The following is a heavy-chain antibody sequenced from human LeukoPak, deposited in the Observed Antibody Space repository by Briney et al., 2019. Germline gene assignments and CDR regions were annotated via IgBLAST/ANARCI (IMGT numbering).Heavy chain of an antibody. V-gene: IGHV3-21*01. Sequence: GGSLRLSCAASGFTFSSYSMNWVRQAPGKGLEWVSSISSSSSYIYYADSVKGRFTISRDNAKNSLYLQMNSLRAEDTAVYYCARFGIKYRSSWYVKSPDNWFDPWGQGTLVTVSS. J-gene: IGHJ5*02. CDR2: ISSSSSYI. CDR3: ARFGIKYRSSWYVKSPDNWFDP. CDR1: GFTFSSYS. D-gene: IGHD6-13*01.